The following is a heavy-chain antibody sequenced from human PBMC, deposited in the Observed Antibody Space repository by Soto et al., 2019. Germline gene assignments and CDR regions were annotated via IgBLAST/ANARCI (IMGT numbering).Heavy chain of an antibody. CDR1: GGSFSGYY. J-gene: IGHJ6*02. V-gene: IGHV4-34*01. CDR3: ARGRGYYYGSGVELGYYYYGMDF. Sequence: XESLSLSVAVYGGSFSGYYWSWIRQPPGKGLEWIGEINHSGSTNYNPSLKSRVTISVDTSKNQFSLKLSSVTAADTAVYYCARGRGYYYGSGVELGYYYYGMDFWGQGTTVTVSS. D-gene: IGHD3-10*01. CDR2: INHSGST.